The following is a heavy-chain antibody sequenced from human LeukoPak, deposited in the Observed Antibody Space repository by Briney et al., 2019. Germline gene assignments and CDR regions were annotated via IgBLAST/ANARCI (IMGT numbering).Heavy chain of an antibody. CDR1: AGSINTFY. CDR2: IHYSGST. CDR3: AKFSGDYIDY. Sequence: SETLSPTCTVSAGSINTFYWSWIRQPPGEGLEWIGYIHYSGSTNYNPSLKSRVTMSVDTSKSQFSLRLSSVTAADTAVYYSAKFSGDYIDYWGQGVLVTVSS. D-gene: IGHD4-17*01. V-gene: IGHV4-59*01. J-gene: IGHJ4*02.